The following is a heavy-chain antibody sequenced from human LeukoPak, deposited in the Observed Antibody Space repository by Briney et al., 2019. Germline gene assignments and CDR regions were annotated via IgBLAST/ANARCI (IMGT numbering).Heavy chain of an antibody. CDR3: ARVPAGVIGMKDAFDI. D-gene: IGHD3-16*02. J-gene: IGHJ3*02. CDR2: ISSSSSYI. CDR1: GLTFSRYS. Sequence: GGSLRLPCTASGLTFSRYSMNWPRRSPGKGLEWVTSISSSSSYIYYVDSVKGRFTIHRDNAKHSLYPQMNSLRAEDTAVYYCARVPAGVIGMKDAFDIWGQGTMVTVSS. V-gene: IGHV3-21*01.